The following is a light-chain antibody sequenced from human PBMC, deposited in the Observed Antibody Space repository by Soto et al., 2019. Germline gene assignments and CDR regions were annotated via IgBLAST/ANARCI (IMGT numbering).Light chain of an antibody. CDR1: TSNIGSNT. V-gene: IGLV1-44*01. J-gene: IGLJ3*02. CDR2: GNS. Sequence: QSVLTQPPSASGTPGQRVTISCSGSTSNIGSNTVNWYQQFPGAAPKLLIYGNSQRPSGVPGRFSGSKSATSASLSISGLQSEDEADYYCAAWDDSLNGRVFGGGTKLTVL. CDR3: AAWDDSLNGRV.